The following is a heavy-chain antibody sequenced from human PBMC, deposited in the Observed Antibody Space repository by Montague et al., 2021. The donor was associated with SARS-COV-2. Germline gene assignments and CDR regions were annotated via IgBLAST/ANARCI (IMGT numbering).Heavy chain of an antibody. Sequence: SETLSLTCTVSGGSISSNYWYWIRQPPPKGLERIGYIYYSGSTKSNPSLTTRVTVSLYTPKYHFSLTLNSVTAAATAVYYCARAQNICFIANCVNYFDLWGLGALVSVSS. J-gene: IGHJ4*02. CDR2: IYYSGST. V-gene: IGHV4-59*01. CDR1: GGSISSNY. CDR3: ARAQNICFIANCVNYFDL. D-gene: IGHD1-1*01.